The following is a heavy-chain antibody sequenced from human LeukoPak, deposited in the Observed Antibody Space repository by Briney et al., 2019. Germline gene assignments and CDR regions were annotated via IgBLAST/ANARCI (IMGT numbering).Heavy chain of an antibody. D-gene: IGHD6-19*01. J-gene: IGHJ4*02. CDR3: ERDPSEYEWQRGWYRDF. CDR2: INNRADET. Sequence: QSGGPLTLSCAASGFSFSSYGMSWFRQAPGKGLEWVSTINNRADETHYADFVRGRFFISRDNSNSRLTLHMNNLRVEDTAVYYCERDPSEYEWQRGWYRDFWGQGSQVTVSS. CDR1: GFSFSSYG. V-gene: IGHV3-23*01.